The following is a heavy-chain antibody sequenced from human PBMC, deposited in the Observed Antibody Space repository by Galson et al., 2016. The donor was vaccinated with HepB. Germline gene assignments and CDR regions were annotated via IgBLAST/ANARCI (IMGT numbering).Heavy chain of an antibody. V-gene: IGHV3-30-3*01. CDR3: ARVRTPNYYGSGNYYYYYAMDV. J-gene: IGHJ6*02. Sequence: SLRLSCAASGFTFSSHAMHWVRQAPGKGLEWVADITYDGSNTYYADAVKGRFTISRDNSKNTLYLQMNSLRAEDTAVYYCARVRTPNYYGSGNYYYYYAMDVWGQGTTVTVSS. CDR2: ITYDGSNT. CDR1: GFTFSSHA. D-gene: IGHD3-10*01.